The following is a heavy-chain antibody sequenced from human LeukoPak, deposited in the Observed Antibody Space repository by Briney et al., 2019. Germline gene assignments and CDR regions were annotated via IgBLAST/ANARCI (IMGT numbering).Heavy chain of an antibody. J-gene: IGHJ4*02. D-gene: IGHD3-10*01. CDR3: ASFHISGKSYNGLHY. V-gene: IGHV5-51*01. CDR1: GYNFTTFW. CDR2: IYPSDSDT. Sequence: GESLKISCKTSGYNFTTFWIGWVRQLPGKGLEWMGIIYPSDSDTIYSPSFQGQVTISADKFINTVYLHWNSLNASDTAMYYCASFHISGKSYNGLHYWGQGTLVTVSS.